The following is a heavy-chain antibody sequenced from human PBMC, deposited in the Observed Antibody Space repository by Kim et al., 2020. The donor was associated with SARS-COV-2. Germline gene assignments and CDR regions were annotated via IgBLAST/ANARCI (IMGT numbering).Heavy chain of an antibody. Sequence: SETLSLTCAVYGGSFTNDYWSWIRQSPGKGLEWIGEINHSGSSNSNPFLKSRVTISVEMSKNQLSLRLTPVTAADTAVYYCARAAFIMVRGVTITQRVGFDIWGHGTMVTVSS. D-gene: IGHD3-10*01. CDR1: GGSFTNDY. CDR3: ARAAFIMVRGVTITQRVGFDI. V-gene: IGHV4-34*01. CDR2: INHSGSS. J-gene: IGHJ3*02.